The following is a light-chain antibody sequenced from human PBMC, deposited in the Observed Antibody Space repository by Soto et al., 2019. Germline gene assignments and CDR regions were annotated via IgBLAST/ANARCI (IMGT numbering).Light chain of an antibody. CDR3: QSYDSSLSGWV. V-gene: IGLV1-40*01. Sequence: QSVLTQPPSVSGAPGQRVTISCTGSSSNIGAGYDVHWYQQLPGTAPKLLIYVNSNRPSGVPDRFSGSKSGTSASLAITGLQAEEEDDYYCQSYDSSLSGWVFGGGTQLTVL. CDR2: VNS. CDR1: SSNIGAGYD. J-gene: IGLJ3*02.